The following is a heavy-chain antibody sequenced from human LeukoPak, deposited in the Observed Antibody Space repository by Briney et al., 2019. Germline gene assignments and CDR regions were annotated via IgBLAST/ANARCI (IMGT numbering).Heavy chain of an antibody. D-gene: IGHD5-18*01. CDR3: AKDEGYTNLPDN. Sequence: SVKVSCKASGGTFSSFAISWVRQAPGQGLEWMGRIFPTLGTANYAPKFQGRVTITAAKSTSTAYMELSSLRSEDTAVYYCAKDEGYTNLPDNWGQGTLVTVSS. CDR2: IFPTLGTA. V-gene: IGHV1-69*04. J-gene: IGHJ4*02. CDR1: GGTFSSFA.